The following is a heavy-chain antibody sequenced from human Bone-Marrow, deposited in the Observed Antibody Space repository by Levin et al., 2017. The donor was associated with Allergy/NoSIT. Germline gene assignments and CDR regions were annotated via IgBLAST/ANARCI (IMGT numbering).Heavy chain of an antibody. CDR1: GYTFTSSW. D-gene: IGHD6-19*01. CDR3: ARLHEQWLVS. J-gene: IGHJ5*02. Sequence: PGESLKISCKASGYTFTSSWIAWVRQMPGKGLESMGIIYPADSDTRYSPSFQGQITFSVDKSVTTAYLQWNSLKASDTAMYYCARLHEQWLVSWGQGTLVSVFS. V-gene: IGHV5-51*01. CDR2: IYPADSDT.